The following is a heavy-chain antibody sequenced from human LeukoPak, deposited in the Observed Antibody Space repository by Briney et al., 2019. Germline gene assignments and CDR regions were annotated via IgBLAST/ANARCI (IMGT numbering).Heavy chain of an antibody. Sequence: SETLSLTCAVSGYSISSGQYWGWIRQPPGKGLEWIGSIYHSGSSSYNPSLRSLVTISVHTSKKQFPLKLSSVPAADTAVYYCARNIAAPVVVDYWGHGTLVTVSS. V-gene: IGHV4-38-2*01. CDR3: ARNIAAPVVVDY. CDR1: GYSISSGQY. J-gene: IGHJ4*01. CDR2: IYHSGSS. D-gene: IGHD6-6*01.